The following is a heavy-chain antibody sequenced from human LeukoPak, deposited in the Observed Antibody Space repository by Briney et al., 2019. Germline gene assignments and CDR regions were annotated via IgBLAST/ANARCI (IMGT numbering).Heavy chain of an antibody. Sequence: GGSLRLSCAASGFTFSKYGMHWVRQAPGKGLEWVAFIRYDGSNKYYADSVKGRFTISRDNSKNTLYLQMNSLTAEDTAVYYCARGRYYNILTGFYTKEGFDVWGQGTMVTVSS. J-gene: IGHJ3*01. CDR2: IRYDGSNK. CDR1: GFTFSKYG. V-gene: IGHV3-30*02. D-gene: IGHD3-9*01. CDR3: ARGRYYNILTGFYTKEGFDV.